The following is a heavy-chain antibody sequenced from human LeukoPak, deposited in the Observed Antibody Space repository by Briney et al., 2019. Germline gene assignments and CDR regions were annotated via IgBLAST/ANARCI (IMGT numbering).Heavy chain of an antibody. D-gene: IGHD6-6*01. J-gene: IGHJ5*02. CDR3: ARHSRIAAPSWFDP. CDR1: GGSISNYY. V-gene: IGHV4-59*08. CDR2: IYYSGSS. Sequence: PSETLSLTCTVSGGSISNYYWSWIRQPPGKGLEWIGYIYYSGSSNYYPSLKSRVTISIDTSKNQFSLKLSSVTAADTAVYYCARHSRIAAPSWFDPWGQGTLVTVSS.